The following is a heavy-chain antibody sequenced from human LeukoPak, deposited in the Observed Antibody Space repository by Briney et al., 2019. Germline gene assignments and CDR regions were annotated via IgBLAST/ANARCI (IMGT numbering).Heavy chain of an antibody. J-gene: IGHJ5*02. V-gene: IGHV4-59*08. Sequence: SETLSLTCTVSGGSISNYYWSWIRQPPGEGPEWIAYIYYSGSTNYNPSLKSRVTISVDTSKNQFSLNLNSVTAADTAVYYCARSIAGTRSKFDNWGQGSLVTVSS. CDR3: ARSIAGTRSKFDN. CDR1: GGSISNYY. CDR2: IYYSGST. D-gene: IGHD1/OR15-1a*01.